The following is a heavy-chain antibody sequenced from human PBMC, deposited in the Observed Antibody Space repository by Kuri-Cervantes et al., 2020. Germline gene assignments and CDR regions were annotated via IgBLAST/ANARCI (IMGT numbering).Heavy chain of an antibody. V-gene: IGHV3-30-3*01. J-gene: IGHJ4*02. D-gene: IGHD6-19*01. Sequence: GESLKISCAASGFTFSSYAMHWVRQAPGKGLEWVAVISYDGSNKYYADSVKGRFTISRDNSKNTLYLQMNSLRAEDTAVYYCARGTIAVAGGGFDYWGQGTLVTVSS. CDR2: ISYDGSNK. CDR1: GFTFSSYA. CDR3: ARGTIAVAGGGFDY.